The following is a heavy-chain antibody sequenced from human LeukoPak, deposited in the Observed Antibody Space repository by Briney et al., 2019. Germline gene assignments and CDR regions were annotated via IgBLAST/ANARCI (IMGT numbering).Heavy chain of an antibody. Sequence: GGSLRLSCAASGFTFSSYAMSWVRQAPGKGLEWVSAITGSGGSRYYADSVKGRFTISRDNSKNTLYLQMNSLRAEDTAVYYCAKTRGDGYNYDYWGQGTLVTVSS. J-gene: IGHJ4*02. CDR3: AKTRGDGYNYDY. V-gene: IGHV3-23*01. D-gene: IGHD5-24*01. CDR1: GFTFSSYA. CDR2: ITGSGGSR.